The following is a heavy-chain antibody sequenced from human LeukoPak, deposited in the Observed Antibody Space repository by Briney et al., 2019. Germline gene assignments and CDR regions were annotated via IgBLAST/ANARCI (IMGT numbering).Heavy chain of an antibody. J-gene: IGHJ6*02. Sequence: ASVKVSCKASGYTFTSYAMHWVRQAPGQRLEWMGWINAGNGNTKYPQKFQGRVTITRDTSASTAYMELSSLRSEDTAVYYCARGPAGYYYYGMDVWGQGTTVTVSS. D-gene: IGHD2-2*01. V-gene: IGHV1-3*01. CDR1: GYTFTSYA. CDR3: ARGPAGYYYYGMDV. CDR2: INAGNGNT.